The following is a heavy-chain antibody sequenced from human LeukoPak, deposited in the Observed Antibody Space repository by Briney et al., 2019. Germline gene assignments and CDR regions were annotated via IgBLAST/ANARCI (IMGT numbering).Heavy chain of an antibody. Sequence: TGGSLRLSCAASGFTFISYAMSWVRQAPGKGLEWVSSISGSGARTYYADSVQGPFTISRAKSKTTLYLPMNSLRAEDTTVYYCAKGDSYYDFCMDVWGQGTTVTVSS. J-gene: IGHJ6*02. CDR3: AKGDSYYDFCMDV. CDR1: GFTFISYA. D-gene: IGHD3-3*01. CDR2: ISGSGART. V-gene: IGHV3-23*01.